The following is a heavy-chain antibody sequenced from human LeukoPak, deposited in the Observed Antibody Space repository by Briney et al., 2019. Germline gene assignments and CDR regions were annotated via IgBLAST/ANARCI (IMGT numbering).Heavy chain of an antibody. CDR2: INHSGST. V-gene: IGHV4-34*01. D-gene: IGHD6-19*01. CDR3: ARGFISGWGFSYWFDP. CDR1: GGSFSGYY. J-gene: IGHJ5*02. Sequence: SETLPLTCAVYGGSFSGYYWSWIRQPPGKGLEWIGEINHSGSTNYNPSLKSRVTISVDTSKNQFSLKLSSVTAADTAVYYCARGFISGWGFSYWFDPWGQGTLVTVSS.